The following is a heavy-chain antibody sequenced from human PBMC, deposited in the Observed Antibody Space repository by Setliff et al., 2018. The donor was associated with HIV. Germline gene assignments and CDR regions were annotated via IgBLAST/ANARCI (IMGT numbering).Heavy chain of an antibody. CDR2: IYPGDSDT. D-gene: IGHD3-22*01. Sequence: PGESLKISCKGSEYSFSTYWIGWVRQMPGKGLEWMGIIYPGDSDTRYSPSFQGQVTISADKSITTAYLQWSSLKASDTAIYYCARLSGLYYYDTSGYYYGHYFDYWGQGTLVTVSS. CDR1: EYSFSTYW. J-gene: IGHJ4*02. V-gene: IGHV5-51*01. CDR3: ARLSGLYYYDTSGYYYGHYFDY.